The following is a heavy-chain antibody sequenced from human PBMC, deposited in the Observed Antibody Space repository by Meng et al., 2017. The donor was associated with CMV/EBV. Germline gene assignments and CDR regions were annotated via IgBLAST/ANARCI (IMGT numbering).Heavy chain of an antibody. Sequence: SETLSLTCTVSGGSISSSSYYWGWIRQPPGKGLEWIGSIYYSGSTYYNPSLKSRVTISVDTSKNQFSPKLSSVTAADTAVYYCARAWSRAIFGVASASFDYWGQGTLVTVSS. J-gene: IGHJ4*02. CDR3: ARAWSRAIFGVASASFDY. CDR1: GGSISSSSYY. CDR2: IYYSGST. V-gene: IGHV4-39*07. D-gene: IGHD3-3*01.